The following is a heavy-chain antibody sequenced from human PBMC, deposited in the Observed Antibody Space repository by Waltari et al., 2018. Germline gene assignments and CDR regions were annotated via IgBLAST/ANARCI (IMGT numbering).Heavy chain of an antibody. CDR2: IDPEDCET. Sequence: EVQLVQSGAEVKKPGATVKISCKASGYTFTEYYMHWVQQAPGKGLEWVGRIDPEDCETKYAEKFQGRATITADTSIDTAYMELSSLRSEDTAICYCARTTTIKSLDYWGQGTLVTVSS. CDR1: GYTFTEYY. V-gene: IGHV1-69-2*01. CDR3: ARTTTIKSLDY. D-gene: IGHD1-7*01. J-gene: IGHJ4*02.